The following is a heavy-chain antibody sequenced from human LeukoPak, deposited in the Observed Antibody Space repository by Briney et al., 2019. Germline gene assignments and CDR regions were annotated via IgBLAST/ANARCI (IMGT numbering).Heavy chain of an antibody. CDR2: IYHSGTT. CDR1: GGSISSYY. J-gene: IGHJ4*02. V-gene: IGHV4-59*01. CDR3: ARGGAYYIMGGSFDY. Sequence: PSETLSLTCTVSGGSISSYYWSWIRQPPGKGLEWIGYIYHSGTTNYNPPLKSRVTISVDTSKNQFSLKLRSVTAADTAVYYCARGGAYYIMGGSFDYWGQGTLVTVSS. D-gene: IGHD3-16*01.